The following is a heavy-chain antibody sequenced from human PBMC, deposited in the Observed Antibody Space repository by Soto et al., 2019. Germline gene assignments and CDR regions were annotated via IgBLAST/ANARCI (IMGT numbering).Heavy chain of an antibody. D-gene: IGHD3-9*01. CDR2: ISYDGSNK. Sequence: PGESLKISCAASGFTFSSYGMHWVRQAPGKGLEWVAVISYDGSNKYYADSVKGRFTISRDNSKNTLYLQMNSLRAEDTAVYYCAKGQYYDILTGYYGIYYFDYWGQGTLVTVSS. V-gene: IGHV3-30*18. J-gene: IGHJ4*02. CDR3: AKGQYYDILTGYYGIYYFDY. CDR1: GFTFSSYG.